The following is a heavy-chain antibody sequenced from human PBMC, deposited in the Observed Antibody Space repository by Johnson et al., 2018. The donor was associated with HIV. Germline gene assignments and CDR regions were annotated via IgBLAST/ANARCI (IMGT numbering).Heavy chain of an antibody. D-gene: IGHD1-26*01. V-gene: IGHV3-9*01. J-gene: IGHJ3*02. CDR2: ISWNSGSI. CDR1: GFTFDDYG. Sequence: VQLVESGGGVVQPGRSLRLSCAASGFTFDDYGMSWVRQAPGKGLEWVSGISWNSGSIGYAASVKGRFTISRDNAKNSLYLQMNSLRAEDTALYYCAKGVGATTNDAFDIWDQGTMVTVSS. CDR3: AKGVGATTNDAFDI.